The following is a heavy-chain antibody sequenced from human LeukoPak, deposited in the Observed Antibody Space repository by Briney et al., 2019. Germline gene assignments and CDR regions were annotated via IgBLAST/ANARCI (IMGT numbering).Heavy chain of an antibody. V-gene: IGHV1-18*01. CDR1: GYTFTSFG. CDR2: ISAYNGNT. J-gene: IGHJ6*02. Sequence: ASVKVSCKASGYTFTSFGIIWVRQAPGQGLEWMGWISAYNGNTNYAQKLQGRVTMTTDTSTSTAYMELRSLRSDDTAVYYCARLGTSYYYYGMDVWGQGTTVTVSS. D-gene: IGHD1-7*01. CDR3: ARLGTSYYYYGMDV.